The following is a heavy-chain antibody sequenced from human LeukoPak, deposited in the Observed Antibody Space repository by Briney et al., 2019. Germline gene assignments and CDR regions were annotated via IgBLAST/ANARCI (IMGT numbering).Heavy chain of an antibody. CDR1: GGSISSYY. V-gene: IGHV4-4*07. J-gene: IGHJ3*02. CDR3: ARDRGGLDAFDI. Sequence: SETLSLTCTVSGGSISSYYWSWIRQPAGKGLEWIGSMYYSGSTYYNSSLKSRVTISVDTSKNQFSLKLNSVTAADTAIYYCARDRGGLDAFDIWGQGTMVTVSS. CDR2: MYYSGST. D-gene: IGHD3-10*01.